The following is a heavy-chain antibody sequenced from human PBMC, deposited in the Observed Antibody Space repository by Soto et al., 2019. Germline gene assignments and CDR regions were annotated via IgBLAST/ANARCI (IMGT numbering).Heavy chain of an antibody. J-gene: IGHJ6*02. V-gene: IGHV1-46*01. Sequence: ASVKVSCKASGYTFTSYYMHWVRQAPGQGLEWMGIINPSGGSTSYAQKFQGRVTMTRDTSTSTVYMGLSSLRSEDTAVYYCAKGRWVVAAAARRGMDVWGQGTTVTVSS. CDR2: INPSGGST. D-gene: IGHD6-13*01. CDR3: AKGRWVVAAAARRGMDV. CDR1: GYTFTSYY.